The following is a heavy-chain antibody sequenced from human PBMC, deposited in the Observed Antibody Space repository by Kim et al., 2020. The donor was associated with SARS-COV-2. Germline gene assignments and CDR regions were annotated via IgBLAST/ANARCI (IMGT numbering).Heavy chain of an antibody. V-gene: IGHV3-30*18. CDR2: ISYDGSNK. Sequence: GGSLRLSCAASGFTFSSYGMHWFRQAPGKGLEWVAVISYDGSNKYYADSVKGRFTISRDNSKNTLYLQMNSLRAEDTAVYYCAKDRSRPGTAMVGYFDY. CDR1: GFTFSSYG. CDR3: AKDRSRPGTAMVGYFDY. J-gene: IGHJ4*03. D-gene: IGHD5-18*01.